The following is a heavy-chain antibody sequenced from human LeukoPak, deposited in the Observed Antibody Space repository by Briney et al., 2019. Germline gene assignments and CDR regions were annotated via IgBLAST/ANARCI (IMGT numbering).Heavy chain of an antibody. CDR3: ARGVMDHDAFDI. CDR2: IYYSGST. Sequence: RASETLSLTCAVYGGSFSGYYWSWIRQPPGKGLEWIGYIYYSGSTNYSPSLKSRVTISVDTSKNQFSLKLSSVTAADTAVYYCARGVMDHDAFDIWGQGTMVTVSS. J-gene: IGHJ3*02. D-gene: IGHD2-8*01. V-gene: IGHV4-59*01. CDR1: GGSFSGYY.